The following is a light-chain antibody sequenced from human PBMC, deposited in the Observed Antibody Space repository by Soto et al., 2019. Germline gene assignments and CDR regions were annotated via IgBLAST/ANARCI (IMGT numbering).Light chain of an antibody. V-gene: IGLV2-14*01. J-gene: IGLJ1*01. CDR2: EVT. CDR1: SSDVGGYNY. CDR3: SSYAGGNNYV. Sequence: QSALTQPASVSGSPGQSITISCTGTSSDVGGYNYVSWYQQHPGKGPKLMIYEVTNRPSGVSFRFSGSKSGNTASLTISGLQAEDEADYYCSSYAGGNNYVFGTGTKLTVL.